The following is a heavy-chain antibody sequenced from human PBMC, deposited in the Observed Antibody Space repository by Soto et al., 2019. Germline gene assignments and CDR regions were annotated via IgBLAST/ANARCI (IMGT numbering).Heavy chain of an antibody. CDR3: ARDVGSSHGPGHPHYFDY. D-gene: IGHD2-2*01. J-gene: IGHJ4*02. Sequence: SETLSLTCAVSGGSISSGGYSWNWIRQPPGKGLEWIGYIYHSGNTLYTPSLKSRATISLDTSKNQFFLNLNSVTAADTAVYYCARDVGSSHGPGHPHYFDYWGQGTLVTVSS. CDR1: GGSISSGGYS. V-gene: IGHV4-30-2*05. CDR2: IYHSGNT.